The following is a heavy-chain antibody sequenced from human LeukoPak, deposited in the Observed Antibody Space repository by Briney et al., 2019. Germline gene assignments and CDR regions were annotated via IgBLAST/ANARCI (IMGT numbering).Heavy chain of an antibody. CDR1: GFTFSGYP. CDR3: ANDRYTAMVIDY. J-gene: IGHJ4*02. D-gene: IGHD5-18*01. Sequence: GGSLRLSCAASGFTFSGYPMIWVRQAPGKGLEWVSAISGSGGSTYYADSVKGRFTISRDNSKNTLYLQMNSLRAEDTAVYYCANDRYTAMVIDYWGQGTLVTVSS. V-gene: IGHV3-23*01. CDR2: ISGSGGST.